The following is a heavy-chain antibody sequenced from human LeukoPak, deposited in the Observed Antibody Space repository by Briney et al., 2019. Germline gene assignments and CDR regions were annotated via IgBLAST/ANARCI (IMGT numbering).Heavy chain of an antibody. D-gene: IGHD6-6*01. J-gene: IGHJ4*02. CDR1: GYSFTSYW. CDR2: IYPGDSDT. Sequence: PGESLKISCQGSGYSFTSYWIAWVRQMPGEGLEWMGIIYPGDSDTRYSPSFQGQVSISADKSISTAYLQWSSLKASDTAIYYCARNPYSSSSYDYWGQGTLVTVSS. V-gene: IGHV5-51*01. CDR3: ARNPYSSSSYDY.